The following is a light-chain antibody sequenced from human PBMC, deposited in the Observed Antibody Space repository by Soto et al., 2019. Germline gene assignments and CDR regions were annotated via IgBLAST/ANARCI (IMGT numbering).Light chain of an antibody. CDR1: QSVSSSY. J-gene: IGKJ1*01. Sequence: EVVLTQSPGTLSLSPGERATLSCRASQSVSSSYVAWYQQKRGQAPRLLMYGASSRATGIPDRFSGSGSGTDFTLTISRLEPEDFAVYYCQQYGRSTWTFGQGTKVDIK. CDR2: GAS. V-gene: IGKV3-20*01. CDR3: QQYGRSTWT.